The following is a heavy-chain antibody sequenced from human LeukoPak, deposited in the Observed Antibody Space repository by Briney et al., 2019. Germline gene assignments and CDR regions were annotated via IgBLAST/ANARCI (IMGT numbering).Heavy chain of an antibody. J-gene: IGHJ4*02. Sequence: PGGSLRLSCAASGFTFSSYWMHWVRQAPGKGLVWVSRINSDGSSTNYADSVKGRFTISRDNAKNILYLQMNSLRAEDTAVYYCAKDGIVVVTAIFDYWGQGTLVTVSS. D-gene: IGHD2-21*02. CDR3: AKDGIVVVTAIFDY. V-gene: IGHV3-74*01. CDR1: GFTFSSYW. CDR2: INSDGSST.